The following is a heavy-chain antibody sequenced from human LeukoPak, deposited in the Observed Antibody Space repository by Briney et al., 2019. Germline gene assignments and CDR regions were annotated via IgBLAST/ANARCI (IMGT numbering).Heavy chain of an antibody. V-gene: IGHV4-34*01. CDR3: ARFVYGGDAFDY. CDR1: GGSFSGYY. CDR2: INHSGST. D-gene: IGHD4-23*01. J-gene: IGHJ4*02. Sequence: PSETLSLTCAVYGGSFSGYYWSWVRQPPGKGLEWIGEINHSGSTNYNPSLKSRVTISVDTSKNQFSLKLSSVTAADTAVYYCARFVYGGDAFDYWGRGTLVTVSS.